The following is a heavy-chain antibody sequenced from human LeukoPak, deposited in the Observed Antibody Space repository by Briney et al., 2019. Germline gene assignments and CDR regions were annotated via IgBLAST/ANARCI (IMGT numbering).Heavy chain of an antibody. Sequence: ASVKVSCKTSGFTFTGYYVHWIRQTPGQGLEWMGRIKPNSGETSYAEGFQGRVTMTRDTSISTAYMELSSLRSDDTAVYYCARDLVGGIWSAGFWGQGSLVTVSS. J-gene: IGHJ4*02. D-gene: IGHD3-3*01. V-gene: IGHV1-2*06. CDR1: GFTFTGYY. CDR2: IKPNSGET. CDR3: ARDLVGGIWSAGF.